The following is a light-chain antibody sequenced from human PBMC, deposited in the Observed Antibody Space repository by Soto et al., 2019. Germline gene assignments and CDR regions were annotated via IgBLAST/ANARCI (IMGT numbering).Light chain of an antibody. V-gene: IGKV1-6*01. CDR3: QQSYSTPPYT. CDR1: QDIRND. CDR2: AAS. J-gene: IGKJ2*01. Sequence: AIQMTQSPSSLSASVGDRVTITCRASQDIRNDLGWYQQKPGKAPQLLIYAASSLQSGVPSRFSGSGSGTDFTLTISSLQPEDFATYYCQQSYSTPPYTFGQGTKVDIK.